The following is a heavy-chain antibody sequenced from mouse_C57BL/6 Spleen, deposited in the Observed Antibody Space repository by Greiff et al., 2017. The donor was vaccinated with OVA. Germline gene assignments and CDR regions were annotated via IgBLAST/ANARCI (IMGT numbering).Heavy chain of an antibody. CDR2: ISDGGSYN. J-gene: IGHJ4*01. D-gene: IGHD1-1*01. CDR3: ARGDYYGSSSYYAMDY. Sequence: EVQVVESGGGLVKPGGSLKLSCAASGFTFSSYAMSWVRQTPEKRLEWVATISDGGSYNYYTDNVKGRFTISRDNDKTNLYLQVSHLKSEDTAMYYCARGDYYGSSSYYAMDYWGQGTSVTVSS. CDR1: GFTFSSYA. V-gene: IGHV5-4*01.